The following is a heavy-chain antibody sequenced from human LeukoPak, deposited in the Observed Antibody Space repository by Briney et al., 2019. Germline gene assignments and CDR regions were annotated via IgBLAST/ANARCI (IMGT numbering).Heavy chain of an antibody. V-gene: IGHV1-2*02. CDR1: GYTFTGYY. CDR2: INPNSGGT. Sequence: DSVEVSCKASGYTFTGYYMHWVRQAPGQGLEWMGWINPNSGGTNYAQKFQGRVTMTRDTSISTAYMELSRLRSGDTAVYYCARGDWRDGYNYYYFDYWGQGTLVTVSS. J-gene: IGHJ4*02. D-gene: IGHD5-24*01. CDR3: ARGDWRDGYNYYYFDY.